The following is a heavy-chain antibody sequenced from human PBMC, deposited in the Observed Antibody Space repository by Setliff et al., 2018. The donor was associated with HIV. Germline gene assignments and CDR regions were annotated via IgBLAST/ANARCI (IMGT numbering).Heavy chain of an antibody. CDR1: GGSFSGYY. CDR2: INHSGST. CDR3: AREGITMVRVVEVAFDI. V-gene: IGHV4-34*01. D-gene: IGHD3-10*01. Sequence: PSETLSLTCAVYGGSFSGYYWSWIRQPPGKGLEWIGEINHSGSTNYNPSLKSRVTISVDTSKNQFSLKLSSVTAADTAVYYCAREGITMVRVVEVAFDIWGQGTMVTVSS. J-gene: IGHJ3*02.